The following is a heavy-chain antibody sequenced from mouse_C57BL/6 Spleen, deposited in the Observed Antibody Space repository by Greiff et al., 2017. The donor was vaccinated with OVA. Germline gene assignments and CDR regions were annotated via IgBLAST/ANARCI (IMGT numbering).Heavy chain of an antibody. CDR1: GYAFTSYW. Sequence: QVQLQQSGAELVKPGASVKMSCKASGYAFTSYWMNWVKQRPGQGLEWIGQIYPGDGDTKYNGKFKGKATLTAAKSSSTAYMQISSLTSEDSAVDYCARSRYSSPYFDYWGQGTTLTVSS. CDR3: ARSRYSSPYFDY. V-gene: IGHV1-80*01. CDR2: IYPGDGDT. D-gene: IGHD1-1*01. J-gene: IGHJ2*01.